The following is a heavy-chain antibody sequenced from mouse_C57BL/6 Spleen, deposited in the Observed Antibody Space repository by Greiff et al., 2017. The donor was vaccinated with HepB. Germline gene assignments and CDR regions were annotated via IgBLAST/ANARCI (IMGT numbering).Heavy chain of an antibody. CDR2: ISSGSCTT. CDR1: GFTFSDYG. CDR3: ASPELGLYFDV. D-gene: IGHD4-1*01. Sequence: EVQLVESGGGLVKPGGSLKLSCAASGFTFSDYGMHWVSQAPEKGLEWVAYISSGSCTTYYTDTVKGRCTISIDNATSTLFLQMTSLRSEDTAMYYCASPELGLYFDVWGTGTTVTVSS. J-gene: IGHJ1*03. V-gene: IGHV5-17*01.